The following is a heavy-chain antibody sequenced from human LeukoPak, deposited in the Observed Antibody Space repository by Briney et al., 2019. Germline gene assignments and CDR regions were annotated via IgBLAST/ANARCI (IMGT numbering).Heavy chain of an antibody. CDR3: ARFTGSDNIHDAFDI. J-gene: IGHJ3*02. Sequence: ASVKVSCKASGGTFSSYAISWVRQAPGQGLEWMGWINPNSGGTNYAQKFQGRVTMTRDTSISTAYMELSRLRSDDTAVYYCARFTGSDNIHDAFDIWGQGTMVTVSS. CDR1: GGTFSSYA. V-gene: IGHV1-2*02. CDR2: INPNSGGT. D-gene: IGHD2/OR15-2a*01.